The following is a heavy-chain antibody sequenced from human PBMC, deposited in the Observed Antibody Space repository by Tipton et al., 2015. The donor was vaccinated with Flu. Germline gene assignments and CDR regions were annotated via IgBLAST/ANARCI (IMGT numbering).Heavy chain of an antibody. D-gene: IGHD6-19*01. V-gene: IGHV3-53*01. CDR3: AKVIPELVAGLDY. J-gene: IGHJ4*02. Sequence: SLRLSCAASGFTVSRNYMNWVRQAPGKGLEWVSLIYSGGSTHYADSVKGRFTTSRDNSKNTLYLQMNSVRAEDTAVYYCAKVIPELVAGLDYWGQGTLVTVSS. CDR2: IYSGGST. CDR1: GFTVSRNY.